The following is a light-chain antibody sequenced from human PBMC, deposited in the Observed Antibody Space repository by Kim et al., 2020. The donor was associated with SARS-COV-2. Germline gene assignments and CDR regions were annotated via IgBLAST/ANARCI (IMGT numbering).Light chain of an antibody. J-gene: IGLJ3*02. V-gene: IGLV3-19*01. Sequence: SSELTQDPAVSVALGQTVRITCQGDSLRSYYASCYQQKPGLAPLLVLYGKNYRPSWIPDRFSGSSSRNTTSLIFTCAPAECDADYFCNSQFTSGNPWVFG. CDR3: NSQFTSGNPWV. CDR2: GKN. CDR1: SLRSYY.